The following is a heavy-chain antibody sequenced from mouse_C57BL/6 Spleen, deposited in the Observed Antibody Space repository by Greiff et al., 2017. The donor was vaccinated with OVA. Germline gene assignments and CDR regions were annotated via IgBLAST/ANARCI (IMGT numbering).Heavy chain of an antibody. CDR3: ARTGSWFAY. D-gene: IGHD4-1*01. J-gene: IGHJ3*01. V-gene: IGHV1-42*01. CDR2: INPSTGGT. Sequence: EVKLMESGPELVKPGASVKISCKASGYSFTGYYMNWVKQSPEKSLEWIGEINPSTGGTTYNQKFKAKATLTVDKSSSTAYMQLKSLTSEDSAVYYCARTGSWFAYWGQGTLVTVSA. CDR1: GYSFTGYY.